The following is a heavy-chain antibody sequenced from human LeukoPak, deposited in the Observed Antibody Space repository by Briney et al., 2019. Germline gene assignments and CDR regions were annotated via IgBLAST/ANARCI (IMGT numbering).Heavy chain of an antibody. CDR2: IWSDDTHK. Sequence: GTSLRLSCAASGFTFATYGMHWVRQAPGKGLEWVAFIWSDDTHKYYADSVQGRFNISRDNSKNTLFLEMNNLRAEDTAVYYCVGDPPQSGWAFAYWGQGILVAVSS. CDR1: GFTFATYG. J-gene: IGHJ4*02. D-gene: IGHD6-19*01. V-gene: IGHV3-33*01. CDR3: VGDPPQSGWAFAY.